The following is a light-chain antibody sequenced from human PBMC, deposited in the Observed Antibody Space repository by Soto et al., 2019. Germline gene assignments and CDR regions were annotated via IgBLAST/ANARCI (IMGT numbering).Light chain of an antibody. CDR2: VTC. CDR3: QQYGNSGPFT. J-gene: IGKJ2*01. CDR1: QSVISSY. V-gene: IGKV3-20*01. Sequence: DIVLTQSPGTLSLSPGETATLSCRSSQSVISSYLAWYQQKPGQPPRLLIFVTCIRATGIPDRSSGSGSGTDFSLTSSRLEPEDFAVYYCQQYGNSGPFTFGQGTRLEIK.